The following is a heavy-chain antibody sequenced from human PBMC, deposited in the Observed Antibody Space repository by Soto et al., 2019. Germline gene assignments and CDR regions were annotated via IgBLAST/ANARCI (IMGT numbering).Heavy chain of an antibody. D-gene: IGHD4-17*01. J-gene: IGHJ4*02. CDR1: GGSISSYY. V-gene: IGHV4-59*01. Sequence: SETLSLTCTVSGGSISSYYWSWIRQPPGKGLEWIGYIYYSGSTNYNPSLKSRVTISVDTSKNQFSLKLSSVTAADTAVYYCARSYGDFYFDYWGQGTLVTVSS. CDR2: IYYSGST. CDR3: ARSYGDFYFDY.